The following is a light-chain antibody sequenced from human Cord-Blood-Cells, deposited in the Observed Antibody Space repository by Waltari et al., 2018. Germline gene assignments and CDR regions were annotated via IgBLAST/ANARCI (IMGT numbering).Light chain of an antibody. CDR3: QQRSNWPPEIT. CDR1: QSVSSY. V-gene: IGKV3-11*01. J-gene: IGKJ5*01. Sequence: EIVLTKSPAPLSLYPGASATLSSRASQSVSSYLARYQQKPGQAPRLLIYDASNRATGIPARFSGSGSGTDFTLTISSLEPEDFAVYYCQQRSNWPPEITFGQGTRLEIK. CDR2: DAS.